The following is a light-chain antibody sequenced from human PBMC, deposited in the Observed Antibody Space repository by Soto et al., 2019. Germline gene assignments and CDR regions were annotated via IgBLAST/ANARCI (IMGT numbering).Light chain of an antibody. CDR3: QQLNNFPPFT. Sequence: IQLTQSPSSLSASIGDRVTITCRASQGISNYLAWYQQKPGKAPKLLIYGAVTLQTGVPSRFSGSGSGTDFTLTISSLQPEDLATYYCQQLNNFPPFTFGPGTTVDLK. CDR2: GAV. J-gene: IGKJ3*01. CDR1: QGISNY. V-gene: IGKV1-9*01.